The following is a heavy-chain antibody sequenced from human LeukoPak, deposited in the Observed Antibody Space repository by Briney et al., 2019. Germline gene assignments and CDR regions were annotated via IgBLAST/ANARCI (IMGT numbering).Heavy chain of an antibody. CDR3: AREVADGYNSDFDY. V-gene: IGHV3-48*01. CDR1: GSTFSQYA. Sequence: GGSLRLSCAASGSTFSQYAMNWVRQAPGKGLEWVSYISSSSSNIYYADSVKGRFTISRDNAKNSLYLQMNSLRAEDTAVYYCAREVADGYNSDFDYWGQGTLVTVSS. CDR2: ISSSSSNI. J-gene: IGHJ4*02. D-gene: IGHD5-24*01.